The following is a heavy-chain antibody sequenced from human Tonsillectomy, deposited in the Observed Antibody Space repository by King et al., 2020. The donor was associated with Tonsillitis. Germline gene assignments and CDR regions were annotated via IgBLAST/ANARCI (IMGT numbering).Heavy chain of an antibody. V-gene: IGHV4-39*01. D-gene: IGHD5-18*01. CDR2: IYYSGST. CDR3: ARHKPQFGDTAMVSYYFDY. Sequence: QLQESGPGLVKPSETLSLTCTVSGGSISSISYYWGWIRQPPGKGLEWIGSIYYSGSTYYNPSLKSRVPISVDTSKNQLSLKLSPVTAADTAVYYCARHKPQFGDTAMVSYYFDYGGQGTLVTVST. J-gene: IGHJ4*02. CDR1: GGSISSISYY.